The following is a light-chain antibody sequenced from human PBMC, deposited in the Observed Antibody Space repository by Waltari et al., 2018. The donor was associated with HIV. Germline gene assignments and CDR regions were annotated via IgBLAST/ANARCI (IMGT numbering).Light chain of an antibody. CDR2: GNT. Sequence: QSVLTQPPSVSGAPGQNVTVSCTGSSPNIGTNYAVHWYQFLPGEVPKLLLYGNTSRPAGVPGRFSGSSSGTSASLAITGLQPADEADYYCQSYDNTVNGWVFGGGTRVTV. CDR3: QSYDNTVNGWV. V-gene: IGLV1-40*01. CDR1: SPNIGTNYA. J-gene: IGLJ3*02.